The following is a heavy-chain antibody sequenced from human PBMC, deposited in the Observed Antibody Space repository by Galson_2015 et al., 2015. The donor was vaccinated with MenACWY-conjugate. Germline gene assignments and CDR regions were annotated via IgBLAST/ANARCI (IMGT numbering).Heavy chain of an antibody. Sequence: SLRLSCAASGFTFSKCVMNWVRQAPGKGLEWVSGISGSGGDIDYADSVKGRFTISRDNSKNTVYLQMNSLRAEDTAVYHCAKGANYYDSSGKRYDAFDIWGQGTMVTVSS. V-gene: IGHV3-23*01. J-gene: IGHJ3*02. CDR1: GFTFSKCV. D-gene: IGHD3-22*01. CDR3: AKGANYYDSSGKRYDAFDI. CDR2: ISGSGGDI.